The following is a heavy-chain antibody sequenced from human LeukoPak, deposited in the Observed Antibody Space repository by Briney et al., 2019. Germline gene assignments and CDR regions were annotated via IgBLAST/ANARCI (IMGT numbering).Heavy chain of an antibody. CDR1: GYTFTSHY. CDR2: INPSGGST. D-gene: IGHD6-13*01. Sequence: ASVKVSCKASGYTFTSHYMHWVRQAPGQGHEWMGIINPSGGSTSYAQKFQGRVTMTRDMSTSTVYMELSSLRSEDTAVYYCARDRGLDIAAAGKFRHYYYYMDVWGKGTTVTVSS. V-gene: IGHV1-46*01. J-gene: IGHJ6*03. CDR3: ARDRGLDIAAAGKFRHYYYYMDV.